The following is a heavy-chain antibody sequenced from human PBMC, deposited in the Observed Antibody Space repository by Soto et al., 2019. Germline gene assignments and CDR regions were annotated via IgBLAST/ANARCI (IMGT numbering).Heavy chain of an antibody. CDR1: GGSISSYY. J-gene: IGHJ5*02. V-gene: IGHV4-4*07. CDR2: IYTSGST. CDR3: ARVALGGAINCFDP. D-gene: IGHD3-16*01. Sequence: SETLSLTCTVSGGSISSYYWSWIRQRAGKGLEWFGRIYTSGSTNYNPSPKSRVTMSVDTSKNQFSLKLSSVTAADTAVYYCARVALGGAINCFDPWGQGTLVTVSS.